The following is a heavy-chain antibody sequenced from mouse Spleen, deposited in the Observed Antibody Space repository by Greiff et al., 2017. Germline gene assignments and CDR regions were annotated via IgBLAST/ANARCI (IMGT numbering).Heavy chain of an antibody. CDR3: ATDHYYGYGFAY. J-gene: IGHJ3*01. CDR1: GFSLTDYG. D-gene: IGHD1-2*01. CDR2: IWGGGST. V-gene: IGHV2-6-5*01. Sequence: VKLMESGPGLVAPSQSLSITCTVSGFSLTDYGVSWIRQPPGKGLEWLGVIWGGGSTYYNSALKSRLSISKDNSKSQVFLKMNSLQTDDTAMYYCATDHYYGYGFAYWGQGTLVTVSA.